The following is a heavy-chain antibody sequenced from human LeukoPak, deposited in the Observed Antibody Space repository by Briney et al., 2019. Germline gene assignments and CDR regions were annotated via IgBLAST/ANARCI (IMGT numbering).Heavy chain of an antibody. D-gene: IGHD6-6*01. V-gene: IGHV4-59*08. CDR2: VYYTGST. CDR3: ARHFAYSSSSYFDY. CDR1: GGSVSSYY. Sequence: SETLSLTCSVSGGSVSSYYWSWIRHPPGKGLEWIGYVYYTGSTNYNPSLKSRVTMFEDKSKNQFSLRLYSVTVADTAVYYCARHFAYSSSSYFDYWGQGSLVTVSS. J-gene: IGHJ4*02.